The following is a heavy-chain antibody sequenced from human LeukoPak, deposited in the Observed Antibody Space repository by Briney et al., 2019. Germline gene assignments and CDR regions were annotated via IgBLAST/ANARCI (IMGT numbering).Heavy chain of an antibody. D-gene: IGHD1-26*01. Sequence: ASVKVSCKASGYTFTGYYIHWVRQAPGQGPEWVGWVNPNTGATNYAQTFQGRVTMTSDTSINTAFVALSSLRSDDTAVYYCARAGGILATFDYWGQETLVTVSS. J-gene: IGHJ4*02. CDR2: VNPNTGAT. CDR1: GYTFTGYY. CDR3: ARAGGILATFDY. V-gene: IGHV1-2*02.